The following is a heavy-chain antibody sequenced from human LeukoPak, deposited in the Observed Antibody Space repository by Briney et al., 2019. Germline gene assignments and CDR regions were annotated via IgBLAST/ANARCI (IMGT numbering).Heavy chain of an antibody. Sequence: GGSLRLSCAASGFTFRLYDMTWVRQAPGEGLEWVSAILGNGFSTYYGDSVKGRFTISRDNSKNTLYLQMNSLRVEDTAIYYCTKARPTTNDLWGQGTLVTVSS. J-gene: IGHJ4*02. D-gene: IGHD1-1*01. CDR1: GFTFRLYD. V-gene: IGHV3-23*01. CDR3: TKARPTTNDL. CDR2: ILGNGFST.